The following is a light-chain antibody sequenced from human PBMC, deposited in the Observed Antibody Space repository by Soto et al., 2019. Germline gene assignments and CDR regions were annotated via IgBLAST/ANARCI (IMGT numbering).Light chain of an antibody. V-gene: IGKV3-20*01. CDR2: GAS. CDR1: QSVSSSY. Sequence: ELVLTQSPGTLSLSPGEGATLSCRASQSVSSSYLAWYQQKPGQAPRLLIYGASSRATGIPDRFSGSGSGTDFTLTISRLEPEDFAVYYCQQYGSPRRTFGQGTKVEIK. CDR3: QQYGSPRRT. J-gene: IGKJ1*01.